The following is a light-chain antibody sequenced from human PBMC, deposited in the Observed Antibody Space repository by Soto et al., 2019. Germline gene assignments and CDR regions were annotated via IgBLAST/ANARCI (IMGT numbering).Light chain of an antibody. CDR1: RSNIGPDYD. J-gene: IGLJ3*02. CDR2: GST. Sequence: QSVLTQPPSVSGAPGQRVTIPCTGSRSNIGPDYDVHWYQQLPGTAPKLLIYGSTNRPSGVPERFSGSKSGTSASLAITGLQAEDEADYYCQSYDSSVGAWVFGGGTKRTVL. V-gene: IGLV1-40*01. CDR3: QSYDSSVGAWV.